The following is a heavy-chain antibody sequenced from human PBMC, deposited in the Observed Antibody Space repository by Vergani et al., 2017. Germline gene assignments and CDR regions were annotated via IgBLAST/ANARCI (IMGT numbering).Heavy chain of an antibody. J-gene: IGHJ3*01. CDR3: SKVCGSTSCPYGGGAFDV. CDR1: GFTFNSYA. V-gene: IGHV3-23*01. D-gene: IGHD2-2*01. CDR2: INNNGGST. Sequence: QLLESGGGLIQPGGSLRLSCAASGFTFNSYAMTWVRQAPGKGLEWVSGINNNGGSTYYADSVKGRFTISRDNSKNTLYLQMTDLRAEDTSTYYCSKVCGSTSCPYGGGAFDVWGHGTMVTVSS.